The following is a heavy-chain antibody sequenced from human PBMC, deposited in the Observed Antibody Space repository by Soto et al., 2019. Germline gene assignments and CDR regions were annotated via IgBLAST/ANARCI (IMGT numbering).Heavy chain of an antibody. CDR3: AASCVGCGGFNYYGMDV. Sequence: TLSLTCTVSGGSISSGGYYWSWIRQHPGKGLEWIGYIYYSGSTYYNPSLKSRVTISVDTSKNQFSLKLSSVTAADTAVCYCAASCVGCGGFNYYGMDVWGQGTTVTVSS. D-gene: IGHD2-21*01. J-gene: IGHJ6*02. V-gene: IGHV4-31*03. CDR2: IYYSGST. CDR1: GGSISSGGYY.